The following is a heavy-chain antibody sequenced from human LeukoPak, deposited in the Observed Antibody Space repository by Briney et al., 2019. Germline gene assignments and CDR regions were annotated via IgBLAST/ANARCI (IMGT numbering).Heavy chain of an antibody. J-gene: IGHJ4*02. CDR2: FFPGDSDR. V-gene: IGHV5-51*01. CDR3: ARGPRGGNWNEALDY. CDR1: GYSFTTYW. D-gene: IGHD1-1*01. Sequence: GDSLKISCKASGYSFTTYWIGWVRQMPGEGLEWMGMFFPGDSDRRYSPSFQGQVTISADKSITTAYLQWNSLKASDTAIYYCARGPRGGNWNEALDYWGQGTLVTVSS.